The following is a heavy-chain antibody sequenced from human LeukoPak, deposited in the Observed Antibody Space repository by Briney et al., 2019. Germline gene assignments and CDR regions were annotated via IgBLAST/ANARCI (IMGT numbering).Heavy chain of an antibody. Sequence: GASVKVSCTASGYTFTIYGISWVRQAPGQGLEWMGWISAYNGNTNYAQKLQGRVTMTTDTSTSTAYMELRSLRSDDTAVYYCASGQPYSSSLYGMDVWGQGTTVTVSS. CDR2: ISAYNGNT. J-gene: IGHJ6*02. CDR1: GYTFTIYG. V-gene: IGHV1-18*01. CDR3: ASGQPYSSSLYGMDV. D-gene: IGHD6-13*01.